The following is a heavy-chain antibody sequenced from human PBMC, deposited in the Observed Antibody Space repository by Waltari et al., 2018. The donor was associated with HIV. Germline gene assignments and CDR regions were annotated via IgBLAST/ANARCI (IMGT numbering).Heavy chain of an antibody. CDR3: ARGGNYRGDGSCRLRRRRHPSNDNHDGMDV. V-gene: IGHV4-34*02. J-gene: IGHJ6*02. CDR1: NENLSGFQ. CDR2: INRSAGT. Sequence: QVQLQQWGAGVLKPSETLSLTCAVYNENLSGFQWTWIRRPPGKGLEWIGEINRSAGTDKDPTLRSRGSNSRDRAKNRFFLRVTSVTAADTATYYCARGGNYRGDGSCRLRRRRHPSNDNHDGMDVWGQGTAGAVSS. D-gene: IGHD2-15*01.